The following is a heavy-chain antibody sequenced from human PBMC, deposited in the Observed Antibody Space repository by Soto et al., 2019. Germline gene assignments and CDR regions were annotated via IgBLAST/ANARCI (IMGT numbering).Heavy chain of an antibody. CDR3: TRGGQLFAGNYCDY. D-gene: IGHD3-10*02. Sequence: QVQLVQSGAEVKKPGASVTVSCKASGYTFTSYGISWVRPAPGQGLEWMGWISNYNGDTNYAQKLQGRVTMTTDTSTSTGYMELRSLKSDDTAVYYCTRGGQLFAGNYCDYLGQGTLVTVSS. V-gene: IGHV1-18*01. J-gene: IGHJ4*02. CDR2: ISNYNGDT. CDR1: GYTFTSYG.